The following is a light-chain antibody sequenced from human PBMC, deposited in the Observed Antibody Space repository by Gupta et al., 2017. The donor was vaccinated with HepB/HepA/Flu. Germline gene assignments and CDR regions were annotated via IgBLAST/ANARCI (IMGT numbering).Light chain of an antibody. Sequence: ESPGKTVTISCTRSSGNIASSYVQWFQQRPGNAPTSVIYKNDQRPSGVPDRFSGSIDSSSNSASLFISGLKTEDEADYYCQSYDDIVVFGGGTKLTVL. CDR1: SGNIASSY. CDR2: KND. CDR3: QSYDDIVV. V-gene: IGLV6-57*03. J-gene: IGLJ2*01.